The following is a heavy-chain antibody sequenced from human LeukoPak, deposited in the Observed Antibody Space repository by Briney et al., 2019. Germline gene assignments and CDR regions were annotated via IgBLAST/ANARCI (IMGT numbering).Heavy chain of an antibody. J-gene: IGHJ6*03. CDR2: ISGSGGST. Sequence: GGSLRLSCAASAFTFSTYNMNWVRQAPGKGLEWVSAISGSGGSTYYADSVKGRFTISRDNSKNTRYLQMNSLRAEDTAVYYCAKDGGEYYDILTGYYPRLYYMAVGGRGTTVTISS. V-gene: IGHV3-23*01. CDR3: AKDGGEYYDILTGYYPRLYYMAV. D-gene: IGHD3-9*01. CDR1: AFTFSTYN.